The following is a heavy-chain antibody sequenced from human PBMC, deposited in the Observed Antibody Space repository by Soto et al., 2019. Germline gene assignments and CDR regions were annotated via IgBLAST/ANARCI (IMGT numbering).Heavy chain of an antibody. CDR3: AKPKLQTNYYYGMDV. D-gene: IGHD4-4*01. Sequence: EVQLLESGGGLVQPGGSLRLSCAASGFTFSSYAMSWVRQAPGKGLEWVSAISGSGGSTYYADSVKCRFTISRDNSKNTLYLQMNSLRAEDTAVYYCAKPKLQTNYYYGMDVWGQGTTVTVSS. J-gene: IGHJ6*02. V-gene: IGHV3-23*01. CDR1: GFTFSSYA. CDR2: ISGSGGST.